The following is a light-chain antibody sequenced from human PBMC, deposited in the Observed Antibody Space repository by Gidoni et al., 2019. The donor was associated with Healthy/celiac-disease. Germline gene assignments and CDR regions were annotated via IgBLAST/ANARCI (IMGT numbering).Light chain of an antibody. CDR1: QGISSY. J-gene: IGKJ1*01. V-gene: IGKV1-8*01. CDR3: QQYYSYPRT. Sequence: AIRMTQSPSSFSASTGDRVTITCRASQGISSYLAWYQQKPGKAPKLLIYAASTLQSGVPSRFSGSGSGTDFTLTISCLQSEDFATYYCQQYYSYPRTFGKGTKVEIK. CDR2: AAS.